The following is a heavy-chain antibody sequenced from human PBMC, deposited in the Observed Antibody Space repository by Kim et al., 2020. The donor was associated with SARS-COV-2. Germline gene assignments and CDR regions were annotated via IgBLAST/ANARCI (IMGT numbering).Heavy chain of an antibody. V-gene: IGHV3-23*01. CDR2: ISGSGGRT. D-gene: IGHD4-17*01. CDR3: AKDLGSDYGDQLGS. J-gene: IGHJ5*02. CDR1: GFTFSRYA. Sequence: GGSLRLSCAASGFTFSRYAMTWVRQAPGKGLEWVSAISGSGGRTYYADPVKGRFTISRYQSRDTVSLQMNSLRADDTALYYCAKDLGSDYGDQLGSLGQGALVTVPS.